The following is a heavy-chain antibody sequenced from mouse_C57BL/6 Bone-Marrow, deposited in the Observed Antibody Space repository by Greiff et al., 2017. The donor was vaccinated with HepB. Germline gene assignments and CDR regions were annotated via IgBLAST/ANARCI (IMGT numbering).Heavy chain of an antibody. V-gene: IGHV1-7*01. CDR2: INPSSGYT. CDR3: SRSDYYGSSHYYAMDY. J-gene: IGHJ4*01. Sequence: QVQLQQSGAELAKPGASVKLSCKASGYTFTSYWMHWVKQRPGQGLEWIGYINPSSGYTKYNQKFKDKATLTADKSSSSAYLQLSSLTYEDSAVYCCSRSDYYGSSHYYAMDYWGQGTAVTVSS. CDR1: GYTFTSYW. D-gene: IGHD1-1*01.